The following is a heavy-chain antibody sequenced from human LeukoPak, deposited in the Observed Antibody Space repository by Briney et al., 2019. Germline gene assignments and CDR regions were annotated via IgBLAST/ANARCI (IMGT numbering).Heavy chain of an antibody. J-gene: IGHJ4*02. Sequence: GGSLRLSCAASGFTFSSYAMHWVRQAPGKGLEWVAVISYDGSNKYYADSVKGRFTISRDNSKNTLYLQMNSLRAEDTAVYYCAKDRYSSSWYEYWGQGTLVTVSS. V-gene: IGHV3-30-3*01. CDR3: AKDRYSSSWYEY. D-gene: IGHD6-13*01. CDR1: GFTFSSYA. CDR2: ISYDGSNK.